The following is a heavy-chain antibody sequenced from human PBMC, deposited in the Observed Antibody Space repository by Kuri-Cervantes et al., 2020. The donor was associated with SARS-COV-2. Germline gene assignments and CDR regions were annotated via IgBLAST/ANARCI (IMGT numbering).Heavy chain of an antibody. D-gene: IGHD2-21*01. Sequence: SVKVSCKAARGTFNTHIINWLRQAPGQGLEWMGGIRPVFGAPYYAQKFQGRVTIAADESTSTVHMELGSLNSEDTAIYYCARETGDRKMGIDPWGQGTLVTVSS. CDR2: IRPVFGAP. CDR3: ARETGDRKMGIDP. V-gene: IGHV1-69*13. CDR1: RGTFNTHI. J-gene: IGHJ5*02.